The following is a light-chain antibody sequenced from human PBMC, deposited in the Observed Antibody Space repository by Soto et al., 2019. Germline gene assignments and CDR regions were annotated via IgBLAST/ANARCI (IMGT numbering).Light chain of an antibody. V-gene: IGKV1-12*01. CDR3: QQYYSFPRT. Sequence: DIQMTQSPSSVSASVGDRVTITCRASQGISSRLAWYQQKPGKAPNLLIYAASSLQSGVPSRFSGSGSETDFTLTIGSLQPEDFATYYCQQYYSFPRTFGQGTKLEIK. CDR1: QGISSR. J-gene: IGKJ2*02. CDR2: AAS.